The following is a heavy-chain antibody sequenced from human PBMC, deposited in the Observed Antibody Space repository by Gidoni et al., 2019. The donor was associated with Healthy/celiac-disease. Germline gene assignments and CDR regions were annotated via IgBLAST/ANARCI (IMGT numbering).Heavy chain of an antibody. V-gene: IGHV4-34*01. CDR1: GGSFSGYY. D-gene: IGHD3-3*01. CDR3: ARVTDDSNAHY. CDR2: INHSGST. J-gene: IGHJ4*02. Sequence: QVQLQQCGAGLLQPSETLSLTCSVYGGSFSGYYWSWIRQPPGKGLEWIGEINHSGSTNYNPSLKSRVTITVDTSKSQFSLKLSSVTAADTAVYYCARVTDDSNAHYWGQGTLVTVSS.